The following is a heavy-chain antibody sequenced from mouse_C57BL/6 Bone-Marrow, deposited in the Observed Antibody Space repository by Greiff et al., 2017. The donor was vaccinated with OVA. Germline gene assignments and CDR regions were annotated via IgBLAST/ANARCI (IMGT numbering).Heavy chain of an antibody. V-gene: IGHV5-4*01. D-gene: IGHD2-2*01. CDR1: GFTFSSYA. CDR3: ARDGGWLRRRYYYAMDY. CDR2: ISDGGSYT. J-gene: IGHJ4*01. Sequence: EVKLMESGGGLVKPGGSLKLSCAASGFTFSSYAMSWVRQTPEKRLEWVATISDGGSYTYYPDNVKGRFTISRDNATNNLYLQKSHLKSEDTAMYYCARDGGWLRRRYYYAMDYGGQGTSVTVSS.